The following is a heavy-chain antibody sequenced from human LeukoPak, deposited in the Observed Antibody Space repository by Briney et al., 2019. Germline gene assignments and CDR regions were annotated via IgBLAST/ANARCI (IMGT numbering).Heavy chain of an antibody. CDR1: GFTFSSYV. Sequence: GGSLRLSCAASGFTFSSYVMDWVRQAPGKGLQWVSVISGSGGSTHYADSVKGRFTISRDNSKNTLCLQMNSLRAEDTAVYYCAILYSRSSGVDYWGQGTLVTVSS. CDR3: AILYSRSSGVDY. CDR2: ISGSGGST. J-gene: IGHJ4*02. V-gene: IGHV3-23*01. D-gene: IGHD6-6*01.